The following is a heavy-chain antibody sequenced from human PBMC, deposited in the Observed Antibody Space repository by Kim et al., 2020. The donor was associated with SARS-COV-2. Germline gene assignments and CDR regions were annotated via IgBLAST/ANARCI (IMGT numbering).Heavy chain of an antibody. Sequence: GGSLRLSCAASGFTVSSNYMSWVRQAPGKGLEWVSVIYSGGSTYYADSVKGRFTISRDNSKNTLYLQMNSLRAEDTAVYYCARAPGRWLQLDYWGQGTLVTVSS. CDR3: ARAPGRWLQLDY. D-gene: IGHD5-12*01. CDR1: GFTVSSNY. V-gene: IGHV3-53*01. CDR2: IYSGGST. J-gene: IGHJ4*02.